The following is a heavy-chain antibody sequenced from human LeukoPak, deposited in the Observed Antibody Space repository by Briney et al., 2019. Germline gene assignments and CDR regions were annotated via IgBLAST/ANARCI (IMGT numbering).Heavy chain of an antibody. D-gene: IGHD2-15*01. V-gene: IGHV3-53*01. Sequence: GGSLRLSCAASGFTVSSNYMSWVRQAPGKGLEWVSVIYSGGSTYYADSVKGRSTISRDNSKNTLYLQMNSLRAEDTAVYYCARTRSGYFDYWGQGTLVTVSS. CDR3: ARTRSGYFDY. CDR2: IYSGGST. J-gene: IGHJ4*02. CDR1: GFTVSSNY.